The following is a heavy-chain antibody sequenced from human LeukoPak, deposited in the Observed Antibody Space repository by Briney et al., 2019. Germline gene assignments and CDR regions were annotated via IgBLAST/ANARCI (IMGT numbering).Heavy chain of an antibody. CDR3: AKVPTIMVYAMNTFDY. D-gene: IGHD2-8*01. J-gene: IGHJ4*02. V-gene: IGHV3-23*01. CDR2: ISGSGGST. CDR1: GFTFSSYA. Sequence: GGSLRLSCAASGFTFSSYAMSWVRQAPGKGLEWVSAISGSGGSTYYADSVKGRFTISRDNSKNTLYLQMNSLRAEDTAVYYCAKVPTIMVYAMNTFDYWGQGTLVTVSS.